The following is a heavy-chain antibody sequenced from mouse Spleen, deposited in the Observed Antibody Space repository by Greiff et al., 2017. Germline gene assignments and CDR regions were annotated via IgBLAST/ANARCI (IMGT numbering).Heavy chain of an antibody. Sequence: QVQLKQSGPELVKPGASVKISCKASGYTFTDYYINWVKQKPGQGLEWIGWIYPGSGNTKYNEKFKGKATLTVDTSSSTAYMQLSSLTSEDTAVYFCARSGGHYDGYYPFAYWGQGTLVTVSA. J-gene: IGHJ3*01. CDR1: GYTFTDYY. V-gene: IGHV1-84*02. D-gene: IGHD2-3*01. CDR3: ARSGGHYDGYYPFAY. CDR2: IYPGSGNT.